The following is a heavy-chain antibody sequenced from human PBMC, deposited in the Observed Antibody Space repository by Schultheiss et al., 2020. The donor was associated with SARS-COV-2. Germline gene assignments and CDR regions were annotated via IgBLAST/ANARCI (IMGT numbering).Heavy chain of an antibody. V-gene: IGHV1-69*13. Sequence: SVKVSCKASGGTFSSYAISWVRQAPGQGLEWMGGIIPIFGTANYAQKFQGRVTITADESTSTAYMELRSLRSEDTAVYYCASQVVCSSTSCYRAFDIWGQGTMVTVSS. D-gene: IGHD2-2*02. CDR2: IIPIFGTA. CDR1: GGTFSSYA. J-gene: IGHJ3*02. CDR3: ASQVVCSSTSCYRAFDI.